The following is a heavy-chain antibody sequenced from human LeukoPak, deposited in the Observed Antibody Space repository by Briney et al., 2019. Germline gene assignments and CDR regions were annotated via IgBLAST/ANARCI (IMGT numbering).Heavy chain of an antibody. V-gene: IGHV1-8*03. CDR3: ARGLWGDFWSGDYYYYYMDV. CDR1: GYTFTRYD. CDR2: MNPNRGDT. Sequence: EASVKVSCKASGYTFTRYDINWVRQATGQGLEWMGWMNPNRGDTGYAQKFQGRVTITRNTSISTAYMELSSLRSEDTAVYYCARGLWGDFWSGDYYYYYMDVWGKGTTVTVSS. D-gene: IGHD3-3*01. J-gene: IGHJ6*03.